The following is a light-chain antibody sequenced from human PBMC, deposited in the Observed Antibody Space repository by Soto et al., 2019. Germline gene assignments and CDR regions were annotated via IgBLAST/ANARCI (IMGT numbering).Light chain of an antibody. V-gene: IGKV1-39*01. CDR2: AAS. CDR3: QQSYSTPKT. J-gene: IGKJ1*01. CDR1: QSISSY. Sequence: DIQMAQSPSSLSASVGDRVTITCRASQSISSYLNWYQQKPGKAPKRLIYAASRLQSGVPSRFSGSGSGTDFTLTISSLQPEDFSTYYCQQSYSTPKTFGQGTKVDIK.